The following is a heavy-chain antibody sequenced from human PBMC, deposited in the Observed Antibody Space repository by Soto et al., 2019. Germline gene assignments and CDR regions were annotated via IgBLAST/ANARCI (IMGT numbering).Heavy chain of an antibody. CDR3: ARLDYDSSGLAMGHYFDY. V-gene: IGHV4-31*03. CDR1: GGSISSGGYY. J-gene: IGHJ4*02. D-gene: IGHD3-22*01. CDR2: IYYSGST. Sequence: SETLSLTCTVSGGSISSGGYYWSWIRQHPGKGLEWIGYIYYSGSTYYNPSLKSRVTISVDTSKNQFSLKLSSVTAADTAVYYCARLDYDSSGLAMGHYFDYWGQGTLVTVSS.